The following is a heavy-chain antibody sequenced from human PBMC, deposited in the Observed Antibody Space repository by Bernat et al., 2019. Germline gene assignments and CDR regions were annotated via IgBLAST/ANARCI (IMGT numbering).Heavy chain of an antibody. D-gene: IGHD6-13*01. CDR1: GGSFSGYY. J-gene: IGHJ1*01. CDR2: SSHSGST. CDR3: ARGVTAASGALYFQH. V-gene: IGHV4-34*01. Sequence: QVLLQQWGAGLLKPSETLSLTCAVYGGSFSGYYWSWIRQPPGKGLEWIWESSHSGSTNYNPYHKSRVTVSVDTSKNQFSLRLISVTAADTAVYYCARGVTAASGALYFQHWSQGTLVTVSS.